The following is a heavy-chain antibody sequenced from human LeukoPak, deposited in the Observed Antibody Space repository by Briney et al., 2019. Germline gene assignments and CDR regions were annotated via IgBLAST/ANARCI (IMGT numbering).Heavy chain of an antibody. CDR2: IYYSGST. J-gene: IGHJ3*02. CDR3: ARDDPGLGYCSGGSCYNHAFDI. Sequence: SETLSLTCTVSGGSISSSSYYWGWIRQPPGKGLEWIGSIYYSGSTYYNPSLKSRVTISVDKSKNQFSLKLSSVTAADTAVYYCARDDPGLGYCSGGSCYNHAFDIWGQGTMVTVSS. V-gene: IGHV4-39*07. CDR1: GGSISSSSYY. D-gene: IGHD2-15*01.